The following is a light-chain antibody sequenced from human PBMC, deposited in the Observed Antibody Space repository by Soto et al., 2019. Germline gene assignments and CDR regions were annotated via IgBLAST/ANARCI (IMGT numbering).Light chain of an antibody. V-gene: IGKV1-5*03. CDR2: KAS. CDR1: QSVSIW. J-gene: IGKJ1*01. CDR3: QQDNSYWT. Sequence: DIQMTQSPSTLSASVGDRVTITCRASQSVSIWLAWYQQKPGKAPKLLIYKASSLESGVPSRLSGSRYGTEFTLTSSSLQRDDCASYYGQQDNSYWTFGQGTKVEIK.